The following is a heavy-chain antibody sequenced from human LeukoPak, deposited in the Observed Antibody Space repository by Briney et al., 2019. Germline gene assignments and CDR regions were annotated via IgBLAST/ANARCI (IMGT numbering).Heavy chain of an antibody. CDR3: ASNVDYYDSSGYSFDY. D-gene: IGHD3-22*01. CDR1: GGTFSSYA. J-gene: IGHJ4*02. CDR2: IIPILGIA. Sequence: SVKVSCKASGGTFSSYAISWVRQAPGQGLEWMGRIIPILGIANYAQKFQGRVTITAEESTSTAYMELSSLRSEDTAVYYCASNVDYYDSSGYSFDYWGQGTLVTVSS. V-gene: IGHV1-69*04.